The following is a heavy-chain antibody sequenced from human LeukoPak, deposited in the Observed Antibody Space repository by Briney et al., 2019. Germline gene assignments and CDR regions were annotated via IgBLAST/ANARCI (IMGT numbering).Heavy chain of an antibody. CDR1: GYTFTSYG. V-gene: IGHV1-18*01. CDR3: ARLDIVVAPAAISTPNYYYYYYMDV. CDR2: ISAYNGNT. D-gene: IGHD2-2*02. J-gene: IGHJ6*03. Sequence: GASVKVSCKASGYTFTSYGISCVRRAPGQGLEWMGWISAYNGNTNYAQKLQGRVTMTTDTSTSTAYMELRSLRSGDTAVYYCARLDIVVAPAAISTPNYYYYYYMDVWGKGTTVTVSS.